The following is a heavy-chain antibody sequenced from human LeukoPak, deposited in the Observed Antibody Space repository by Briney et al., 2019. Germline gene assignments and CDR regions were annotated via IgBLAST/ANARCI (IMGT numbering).Heavy chain of an antibody. J-gene: IGHJ2*01. CDR2: IYICGST. CDR3: AREQSPTRYFDL. Sequence: SETLSLTCTVSGGSMSSYYWSWIRQPAGKGLEWIGRIYICGSTNYNPSLKSRVTMSVETSKNHFSLKLSSVTAADTAVYYCAREQSPTRYFDLWGRGTLVTVSS. CDR1: GGSMSSYY. V-gene: IGHV4-4*07.